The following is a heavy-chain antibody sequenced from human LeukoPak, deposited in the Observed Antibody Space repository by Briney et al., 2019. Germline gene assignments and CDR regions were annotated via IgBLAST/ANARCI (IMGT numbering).Heavy chain of an antibody. D-gene: IGHD2-15*01. J-gene: IGHJ4*02. CDR1: GFTFSSYN. CDR2: ISTSSSYI. V-gene: IGHV3-21*01. CDR3: TRDHEEYCSGGSCSRFDY. Sequence: GGSLRLSCATSGFTFSSYNMNWVRQAPGKGLEWVSSISTSSSYIYYADSVKGRFTISRDNARNSLYLQMNSLRAEDTAVYYCTRDHEEYCSGGSCSRFDYWGQGTLVTVSS.